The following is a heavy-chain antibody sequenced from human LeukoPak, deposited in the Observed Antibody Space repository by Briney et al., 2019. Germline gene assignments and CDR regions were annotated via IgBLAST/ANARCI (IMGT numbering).Heavy chain of an antibody. V-gene: IGHV4-4*07. J-gene: IGHJ6*02. D-gene: IGHD4-11*01. CDR1: GGSISSYY. CDR2: IYTSGST. Sequence: PSETLSLTCTVSGGSISSYYWSWIRQPAGKGLEWIGRIYTSGSTNYNPSLKSRVTMSVDTSKNQFSLKLTSVTAADTAVYYCARDSNYPYYYYGMDVWGQGTTVTVSS. CDR3: ARDSNYPYYYYGMDV.